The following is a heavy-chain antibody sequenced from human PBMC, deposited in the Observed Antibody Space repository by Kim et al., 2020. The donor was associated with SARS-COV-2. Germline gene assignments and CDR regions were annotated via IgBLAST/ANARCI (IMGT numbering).Heavy chain of an antibody. V-gene: IGHV3-23*01. CDR1: GFTFSSYA. J-gene: IGHJ6*03. CDR3: AKEGDSSSWYYYYYYMDV. Sequence: GGSLRLSCAASGFTFSSYAMSWFRQAPGKGLEWVSAVSGSGGSTYYAASVKGRFTISRDNSKNTLYLQMNRLRAEDTAEYYFAKEGDSSSWYYYYYYMDVWGKGTTVTVSS. D-gene: IGHD6-13*01. CDR2: VSGSGGST.